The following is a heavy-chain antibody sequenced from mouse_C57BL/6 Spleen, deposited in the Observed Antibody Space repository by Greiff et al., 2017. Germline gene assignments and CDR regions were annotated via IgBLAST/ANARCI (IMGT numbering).Heavy chain of an antibody. D-gene: IGHD1-1*01. CDR3: AREGITTVVPVAY. Sequence: VQLQQSGPELVKPGASVKISCKASGYTFTDYYMNWVKQSHGKSLEWIGDINPNNGGTSYNQKFKGKATLTVDKSSSTSYMELRSLPSEDSAVYYCAREGITTVVPVAYWGQGTLVTVSA. J-gene: IGHJ3*01. CDR1: GYTFTDYY. V-gene: IGHV1-26*01. CDR2: INPNNGGT.